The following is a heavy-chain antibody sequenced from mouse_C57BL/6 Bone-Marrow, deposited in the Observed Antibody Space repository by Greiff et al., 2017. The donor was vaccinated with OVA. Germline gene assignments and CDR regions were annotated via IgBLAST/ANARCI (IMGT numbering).Heavy chain of an antibody. D-gene: IGHD1-1*01. V-gene: IGHV1-62-2*01. J-gene: IGHJ1*03. CDR2: FYPGSGSI. CDR1: GYTFTEYT. CDR3: ASQDGGDYDYGSRTPYCDV. Sequence: VQLQQSGAELVKPGASVKLSCKASGYTFTEYTIHWVTQRSGQGLEWIGWFYPGSGSIKYNENFKDKATLTADKASSTDYRELRRLRTEASAVDFGASQDGGDYDYGSRTPYCDVWGTGTTVTVSA.